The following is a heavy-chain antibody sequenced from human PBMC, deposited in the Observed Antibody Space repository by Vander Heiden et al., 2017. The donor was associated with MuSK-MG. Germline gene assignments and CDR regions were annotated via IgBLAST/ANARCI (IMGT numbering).Heavy chain of an antibody. CDR2: MNPNSGNT. J-gene: IGHJ4*02. V-gene: IGHV1-8*03. CDR1: GYIFNSYD. Sequence: QQQLVQSVAEGKKPGASVKVFCKASGYIFNSYDINCVRQATGQGRKWMGWMNPNSGNTGYAQKFQGRVTITRNTSISTAYMELSSLRSEDTAVYYCARAPDYDFWGQGTLVTVSS. D-gene: IGHD3-3*01. CDR3: ARAPDYDF.